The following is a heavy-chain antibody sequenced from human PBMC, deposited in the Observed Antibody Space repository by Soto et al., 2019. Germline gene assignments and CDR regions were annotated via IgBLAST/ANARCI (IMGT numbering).Heavy chain of an antibody. CDR3: ATRHLPYCSGGTCNPFDF. D-gene: IGHD2-15*01. CDR1: GFTFSTYA. J-gene: IGHJ4*02. Sequence: EVRLLESGGGLVQPGGSLRLSCAASGFTFSTYAMNWVRQAPGKGLEWVSTISVSGDSTYYADSVKGRFAISRDNSKNTLYLQMNSLRAEDTAMYYCATRHLPYCSGGTCNPFDFWGQGALVTVSS. CDR2: ISVSGDST. V-gene: IGHV3-23*01.